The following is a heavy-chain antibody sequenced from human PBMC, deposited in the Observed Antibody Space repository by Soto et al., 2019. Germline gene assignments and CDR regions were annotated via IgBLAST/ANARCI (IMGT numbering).Heavy chain of an antibody. J-gene: IGHJ3*02. CDR3: ARALTTVTTSAFDI. Sequence: GGSLRLSCAASGFTFDDYGMSWVRQAPGKGLEWVSGINWNGGSTGYADSVKGRFTISRDNAKNSLYLQMNSLRAEDTALYYCARALTTVTTSAFDIWAKGQWSPSPQ. V-gene: IGHV3-20*04. D-gene: IGHD4-17*01. CDR2: INWNGGST. CDR1: GFTFDDYG.